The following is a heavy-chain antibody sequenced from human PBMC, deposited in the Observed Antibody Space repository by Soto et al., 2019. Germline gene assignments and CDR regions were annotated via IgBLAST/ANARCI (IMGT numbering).Heavy chain of an antibody. CDR1: GFTFSTCS. CDR2: ISGGGRSI. CDR3: ARDLGWAFDS. V-gene: IGHV3-48*02. J-gene: IGHJ4*02. Sequence: EVQLVDSGGGSVQPGGSLRLSCAASGFTFSTCSMNLVRQATGRGLEWISYISGGGRSISYADSVKGRFTISRDNAKNSPYLQMDSLTDEDTAVYYCARDLGWAFDSWGQGTLVTVSS. D-gene: IGHD6-19*01.